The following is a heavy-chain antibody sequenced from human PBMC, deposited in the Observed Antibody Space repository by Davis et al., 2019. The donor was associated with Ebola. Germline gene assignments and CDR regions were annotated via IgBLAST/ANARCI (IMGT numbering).Heavy chain of an antibody. J-gene: IGHJ4*02. CDR1: GFTFSNAW. Sequence: GESLKISCAASGFTFSNAWMNWVRQAPGKGLVWVSRIDSDGSSTTYADFVKGRFTVSRDNAKNTLYLQMNSLRAEDTAVYYCARETSGFLEWLDYWGQGTLVTVSS. CDR2: IDSDGSST. CDR3: ARETSGFLEWLDY. V-gene: IGHV3-74*01. D-gene: IGHD3-3*01.